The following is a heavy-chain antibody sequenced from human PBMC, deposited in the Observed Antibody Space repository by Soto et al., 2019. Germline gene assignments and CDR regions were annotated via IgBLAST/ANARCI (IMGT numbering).Heavy chain of an antibody. CDR2: ISAYNGNT. D-gene: IGHD3-10*01. J-gene: IGHJ5*02. CDR1: GYTFTSYG. CDR3: ARDRGDYYGSGSYYNNIIDWFDP. V-gene: IGHV1-18*04. Sequence: ASVKVSCKASGYTFTSYGISWVRQAPGQGLEWMGWISAYNGNTNYAQKLQGRVTMTTDTSTSTAYMEQRSLRSDDTAVYYCARDRGDYYGSGSYYNNIIDWFDPWGKGTLVTVSS.